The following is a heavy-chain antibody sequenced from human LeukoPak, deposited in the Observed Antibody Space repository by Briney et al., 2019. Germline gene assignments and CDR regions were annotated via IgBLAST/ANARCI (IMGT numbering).Heavy chain of an antibody. D-gene: IGHD6-19*01. Sequence: PGGSLRLSCAASGFTFSSYSMNWVRQAPGKGLEWVSSISSSSSYIYYADSVKGRFTISRDNAKNSLYLQMNSQRAEDTAVYYAWLGKGTGAFDIWGQGTMVTVSS. CDR3: WLGKGTGAFDI. V-gene: IGHV3-21*01. J-gene: IGHJ3*02. CDR1: GFTFSSYS. CDR2: ISSSSSYI.